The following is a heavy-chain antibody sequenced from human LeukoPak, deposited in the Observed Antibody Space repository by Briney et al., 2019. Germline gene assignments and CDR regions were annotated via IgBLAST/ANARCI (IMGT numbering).Heavy chain of an antibody. Sequence: PGGSLRLSCAASGFTFSSYSMNWVRQAPGKGLEWVSSISSSSSYIYYADSVKGRFTISRDNAKNSLYLQMNSLRAEDTAVYYCARGGGSSSWYGLCFDYWGQGTLVTVSS. CDR3: ARGGGSSSWYGLCFDY. V-gene: IGHV3-21*01. CDR2: ISSSSSYI. CDR1: GFTFSSYS. J-gene: IGHJ4*02. D-gene: IGHD6-13*01.